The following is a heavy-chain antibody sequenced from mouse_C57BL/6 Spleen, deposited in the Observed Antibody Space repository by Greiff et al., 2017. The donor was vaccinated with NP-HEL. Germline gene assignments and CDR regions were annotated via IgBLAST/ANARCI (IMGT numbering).Heavy chain of an antibody. CDR1: GFNIKDYY. Sequence: VQLQQSGAELVRPGASVKLSCTASGFNIKDYYMHWVKQRPEQGLEWIGRIDPEDGDTEYAPKFQGKATMTADTSSNTAYLPLRSLTSEDTAVYYCTTNYGSSYEGYYAMDYWGQGTSVTVSS. J-gene: IGHJ4*01. V-gene: IGHV14-1*01. D-gene: IGHD1-1*01. CDR3: TTNYGSSYEGYYAMDY. CDR2: IDPEDGDT.